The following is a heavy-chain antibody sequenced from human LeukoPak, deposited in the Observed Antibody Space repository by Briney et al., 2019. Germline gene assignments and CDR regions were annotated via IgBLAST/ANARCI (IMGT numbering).Heavy chain of an antibody. Sequence: PGGSLRLSCAASGFTFSSYAMSWVRQAPGKGLEWVSAISGSGGSTYYADSVKGRFTISRDNSKNTLYLQMNSLRAEDTAVSYCATYYDFWSGPNAYFDYWGQGTLVTVSS. V-gene: IGHV3-23*01. CDR1: GFTFSSYA. J-gene: IGHJ4*02. CDR2: ISGSGGST. CDR3: ATYYDFWSGPNAYFDY. D-gene: IGHD3-3*01.